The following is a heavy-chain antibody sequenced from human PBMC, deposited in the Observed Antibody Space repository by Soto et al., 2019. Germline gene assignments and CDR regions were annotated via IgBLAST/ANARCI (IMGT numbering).Heavy chain of an antibody. CDR2: IWSDGKKE. V-gene: IGHV3-33*01. CDR1: GFPFWHYG. Sequence: QVQLVESGGGVVQPGRSLRLSCVGSGFPFWHYGMHWVRQAPGKGLEWVAVIWSDGKKESYADFVKGRFAISRDNFKDTLYLQMHSLRAEGSGVYYCARDRDGGWFHMDVWGQGTTVSVSS. CDR3: ARDRDGGWFHMDV. D-gene: IGHD2-15*01. J-gene: IGHJ6*02.